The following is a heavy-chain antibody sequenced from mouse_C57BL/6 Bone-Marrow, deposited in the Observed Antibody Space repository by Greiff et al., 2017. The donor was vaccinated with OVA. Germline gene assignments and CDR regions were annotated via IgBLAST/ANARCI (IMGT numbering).Heavy chain of an antibody. Sequence: QVQLQQSGAELVRPGTSVKVSCTASGYAFNNYLIEWVKQRPGQGLEWIGVINPGSGGTKYNEKFKGKATLTADKSSSTAYMQLSSLTAEDSAVYFCARWWYFDVWGTGTTVTVSS. CDR2: INPGSGGT. CDR3: ARWWYFDV. V-gene: IGHV1-54*01. J-gene: IGHJ1*03. CDR1: GYAFNNYL.